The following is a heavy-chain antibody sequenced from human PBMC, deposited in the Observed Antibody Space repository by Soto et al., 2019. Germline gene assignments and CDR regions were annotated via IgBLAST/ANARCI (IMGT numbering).Heavy chain of an antibody. D-gene: IGHD6-13*01. V-gene: IGHV4-39*07. Sequence: PSETLSLTCTVSGGSISSSSYYWGWIRQPPGKGLEWIGSIYYSGSTYYNPSLKSRVTISVDTSKNQFSLKLRSADTAVYYCARIAGPGLTYFDFWGQGTPVTVSS. CDR2: IYYSGST. CDR3: ARIAGPGLTYFDF. J-gene: IGHJ4*02. CDR1: GGSISSSSYY.